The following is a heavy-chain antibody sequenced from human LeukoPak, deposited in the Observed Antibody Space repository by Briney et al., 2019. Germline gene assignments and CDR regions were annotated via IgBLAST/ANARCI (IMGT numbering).Heavy chain of an antibody. V-gene: IGHV1-69*13. CDR1: GGTFSSYA. CDR3: ARGYCSSTSCYSFDY. Sequence: SVKVSCKASGGTFSSYAISWVRQAPGQGLEWMGGIIPTFGTANYAQKFQGRVTITADESTSTAYMELSSLRSEDTAVYYCARGYCSSTSCYSFDYWRQGTLVTVSS. J-gene: IGHJ4*02. CDR2: IIPTFGTA. D-gene: IGHD2-2*01.